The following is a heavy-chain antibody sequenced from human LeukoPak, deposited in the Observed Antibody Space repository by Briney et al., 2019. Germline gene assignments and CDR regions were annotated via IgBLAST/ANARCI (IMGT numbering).Heavy chain of an antibody. CDR2: INPSGGST. Sequence: ASVKVSCKASGYTFSGYYMHWVRQAPGQGLEWMGIINPSGGSTSYAQKFQGRVTMTRDTSTSTVYMELSSLRSEDTAVYYCASSIAAAATIFDYWGQGTLVTVSS. D-gene: IGHD6-13*01. CDR1: GYTFSGYY. J-gene: IGHJ4*02. CDR3: ASSIAAAATIFDY. V-gene: IGHV1-46*01.